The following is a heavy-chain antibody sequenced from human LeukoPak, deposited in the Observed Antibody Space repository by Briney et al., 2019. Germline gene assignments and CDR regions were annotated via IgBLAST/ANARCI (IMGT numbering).Heavy chain of an antibody. CDR3: ASIYYDSSGYYPYYYYYMDV. CDR2: IIPIFGTA. D-gene: IGHD3-22*01. Sequence: SVKVSCKASGGTFSSYAISWVRQAPGQGLEWMGGIIPIFGTANYAQKFQGRVTITTDESTSTAYMELSSLRSEDTAVYYCASIYYDSSGYYPYYYYYMDVWGKGTTVTVSS. CDR1: GGTFSSYA. J-gene: IGHJ6*03. V-gene: IGHV1-69*05.